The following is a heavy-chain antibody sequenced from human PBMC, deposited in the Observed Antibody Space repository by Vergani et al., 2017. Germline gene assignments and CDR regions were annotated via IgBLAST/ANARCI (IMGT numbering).Heavy chain of an antibody. V-gene: IGHV3-9*01. CDR3: AKHIGGGAFDAFDI. CDR2: ITWGSEMV. CDR1: GFTFDDYA. J-gene: IGHJ3*02. D-gene: IGHD3-10*01. Sequence: EVQLVESGGGLVQPGRSLRLSCAASGFTFDDYAMHWVRQAPGKGLEWVSGITWGSEMVGYADSVKGRFTISRDNDKNSLHLQMNSLRFYDTAFYYFAKHIGGGAFDAFDIWGQGTKVTVSS.